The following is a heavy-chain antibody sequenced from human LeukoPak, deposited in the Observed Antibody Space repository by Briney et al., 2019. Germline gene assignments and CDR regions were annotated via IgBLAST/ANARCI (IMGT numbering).Heavy chain of an antibody. Sequence: PSETLSLTCAVYGGSFSGYYWSWIRQPPGKGLECIGEINHSGSTNYNPSLKSRVTISVDTSKNQFSLKLSSVTAADTAVYYCARYALIARWLASNYWGQGTLVTVSS. CDR1: GGSFSGYY. V-gene: IGHV4-34*01. J-gene: IGHJ4*02. D-gene: IGHD6-19*01. CDR3: ARYALIARWLASNY. CDR2: INHSGST.